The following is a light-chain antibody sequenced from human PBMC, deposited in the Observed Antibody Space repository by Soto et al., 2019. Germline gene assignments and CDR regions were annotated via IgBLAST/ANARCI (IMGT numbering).Light chain of an antibody. CDR3: CSYTASSTPWV. CDR1: TSDVGGYNF. Sequence: QSVLTQPASVSGSPGQSITISCTGTTSDVGGYNFVSWYQHHPGKAPKLMIYEVSNRPSGVSNRFSGSKSGSTASLTISGLQPEDEADYYCCSYTASSTPWVFGGGTKVTVL. V-gene: IGLV2-14*01. J-gene: IGLJ3*02. CDR2: EVS.